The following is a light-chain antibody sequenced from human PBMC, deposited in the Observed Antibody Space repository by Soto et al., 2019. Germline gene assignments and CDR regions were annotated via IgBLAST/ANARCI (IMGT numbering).Light chain of an antibody. J-gene: IGKJ1*01. CDR3: QQYNSYPRT. CDR1: QSISSW. CDR2: KAS. V-gene: IGKV1-5*03. Sequence: DIQMTQSPSTLSAYVGDRVTITSRASQSISSWLAWYQQKPGKAPKLLIYKASSLESGVPSRFSGSGSGTEFTLTISSLQPDDFATYYCQQYNSYPRTFGQGTKVDIK.